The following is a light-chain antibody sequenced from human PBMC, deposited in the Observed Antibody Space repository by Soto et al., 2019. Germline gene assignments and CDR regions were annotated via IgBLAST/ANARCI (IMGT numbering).Light chain of an antibody. CDR1: RGMAGG. CDR2: GAS. Sequence: DIQMTQSPSSVSASVGDAVTITCRASRGMAGGLAWYQQKPGKAPKLLIYGASTLKSGVPLRFSGSVSGTDFTLTISGLQPDDFATYFCQQSNSFPYTFGPGTKLQIK. V-gene: IGKV1-12*01. J-gene: IGKJ2*01. CDR3: QQSNSFPYT.